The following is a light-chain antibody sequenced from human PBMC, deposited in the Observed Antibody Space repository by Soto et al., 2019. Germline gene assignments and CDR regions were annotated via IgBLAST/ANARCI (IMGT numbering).Light chain of an antibody. CDR1: SSDIGGYNY. CDR2: DVT. CDR3: SSYKTSGTV. J-gene: IGLJ3*02. V-gene: IGLV2-14*03. Sequence: QLVLTQPASVSGSPGQSITISCTGTSSDIGGYNYVSWYQQHPGKAPKLMIYDVTNRPSGVSNRFSGSKSGNTASLTISGLQTEDEADYYCSSYKTSGTVFGGGTKLTVL.